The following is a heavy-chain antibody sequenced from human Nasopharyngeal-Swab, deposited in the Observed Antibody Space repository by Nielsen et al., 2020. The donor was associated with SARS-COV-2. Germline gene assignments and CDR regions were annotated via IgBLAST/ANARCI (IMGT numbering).Heavy chain of an antibody. Sequence: GGSLRLSCAAPGFTFSSYGMHWVRQAPGKGLEWVAVISYDGSNKYYADSVKGRFTISRDNSKNTLYLQMNSLRAEDTAVYYCAKNSGYDSFDYWGQGTLVTVSS. CDR1: GFTFSSYG. CDR3: AKNSGYDSFDY. CDR2: ISYDGSNK. V-gene: IGHV3-30*18. D-gene: IGHD5-12*01. J-gene: IGHJ4*02.